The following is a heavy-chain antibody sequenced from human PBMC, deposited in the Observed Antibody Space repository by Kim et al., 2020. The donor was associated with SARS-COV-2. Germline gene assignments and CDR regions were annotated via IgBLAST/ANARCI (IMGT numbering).Heavy chain of an antibody. D-gene: IGHD3-22*01. V-gene: IGHV3-30*04. Sequence: GGSLRLSCAASGFTFSSYAMHWVRQAPGKGLEWVAVISYDGSNKYYADSVKGRFTISRDNSKNTLYLQMNSLRAEDTAVYYCARGSPYYYDSSGYYY. CDR1: GFTFSSYA. J-gene: IGHJ6*01. CDR2: ISYDGSNK. CDR3: ARGSPYYYDSSGYYY.